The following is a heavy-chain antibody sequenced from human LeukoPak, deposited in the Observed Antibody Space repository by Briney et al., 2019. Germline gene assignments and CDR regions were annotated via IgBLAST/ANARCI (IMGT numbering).Heavy chain of an antibody. V-gene: IGHV3-7*01. CDR3: ARDYYDSSGYYLSPLDY. D-gene: IGHD3-22*01. CDR1: GFTFSSYW. Sequence: GGSLRLSCAASGFTFSSYWMTWVRQGPGKGLEWVANIKPGGNEKYYVDSVKGRFTISRDNSKNTLYLQMNSLRAEDTAVYYCARDYYDSSGYYLSPLDYWGQGTLVTVSS. J-gene: IGHJ4*02. CDR2: IKPGGNEK.